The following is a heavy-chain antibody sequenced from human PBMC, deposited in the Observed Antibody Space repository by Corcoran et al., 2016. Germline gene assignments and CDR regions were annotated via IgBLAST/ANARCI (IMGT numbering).Heavy chain of an antibody. V-gene: IGHV1-69*01. J-gene: IGHJ6*02. CDR2: IIPVFGTA. CDR3: ERVFGGCRPWGYVMDV. D-gene: IGHD3-10*01. Sequence: QVQLVQSGAEVKKPGSSVKVSCQASGGTFSSYAIRWVRQAPGQGLEWMGGIIPVFGTANYAQKFQGRVTITADASTSTAYMELSSLRSEDKAVYYCERVFGGCRPWGYVMDVWGQGTTVTVSS. CDR1: GGTFSSYA.